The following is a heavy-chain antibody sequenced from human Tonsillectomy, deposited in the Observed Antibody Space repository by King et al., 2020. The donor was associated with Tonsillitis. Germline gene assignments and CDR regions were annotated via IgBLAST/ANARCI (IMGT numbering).Heavy chain of an antibody. V-gene: IGHV3-21*01. D-gene: IGHD3-10*01. Sequence: VQLVESGGGLVKPGGSLRLSCAASGFTFSSYSMNWVRQAPGKGLEWVSSIGSSSGYIYYADSVKGRFTISRDNAKNSLYLQMNSLRAEDTAVYYCAREDGSGSYYNSQDYYYGIDVWGQGTTVTVSS. CDR2: IGSSSGYI. J-gene: IGHJ6*02. CDR3: AREDGSGSYYNSQDYYYGIDV. CDR1: GFTFSSYS.